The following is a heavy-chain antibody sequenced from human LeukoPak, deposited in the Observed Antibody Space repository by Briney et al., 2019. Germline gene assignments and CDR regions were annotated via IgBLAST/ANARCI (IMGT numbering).Heavy chain of an antibody. CDR2: IYPDDSDI. D-gene: IGHD1-7*01. J-gene: IGHJ4*02. Sequence: GESLKISCQSSGYTFTSYWIGWVRQMPGKGLQWMGIIYPDDSDIRYSPSFQGQVTISADKSISTAYLQWSSLKAPDTAMYYCARCVPEGTTTGFDYWGQGTLVTVSS. V-gene: IGHV5-51*01. CDR1: GYTFTSYW. CDR3: ARCVPEGTTTGFDY.